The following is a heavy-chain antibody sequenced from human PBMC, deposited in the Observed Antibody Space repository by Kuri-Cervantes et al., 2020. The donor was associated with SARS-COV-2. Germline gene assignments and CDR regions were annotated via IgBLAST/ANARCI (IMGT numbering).Heavy chain of an antibody. CDR2: ISSSGSTI. J-gene: IGHJ3*02. CDR3: TRGASREKAPVRAFDI. D-gene: IGHD1-26*01. V-gene: IGHV3-48*03. Sequence: GGSLRLSCAASGFTFSSYEMNWVRQAPGKGLKWVSYISSSGSTIYYADSVKGRFTISRDNAKNTLYLQMNSLRAEDTAVYYCTRGASREKAPVRAFDIWGQGTMVTVSS. CDR1: GFTFSSYE.